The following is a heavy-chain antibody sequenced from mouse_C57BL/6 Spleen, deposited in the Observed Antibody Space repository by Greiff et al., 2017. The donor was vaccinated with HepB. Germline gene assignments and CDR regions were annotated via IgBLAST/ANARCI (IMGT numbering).Heavy chain of an antibody. CDR1: GYTFTSYW. Sequence: VQLQQPGTELVKPGASVKLSCKASGYTFTSYWMHWVKQRPGQGLEWIGNINPSNGGTNYNEKFKSKATLTVDKSSSKDYMQLSSLTSEDSAVYYCAREGGGGVEGVDYWGQGTSVTVSS. J-gene: IGHJ4*01. CDR3: AREGGGGVEGVDY. V-gene: IGHV1-53*01. CDR2: INPSNGGT. D-gene: IGHD1-3*01.